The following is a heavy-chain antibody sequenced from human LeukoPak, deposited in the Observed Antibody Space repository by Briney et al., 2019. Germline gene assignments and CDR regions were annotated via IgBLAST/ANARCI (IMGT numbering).Heavy chain of an antibody. CDR1: GGSISSYY. J-gene: IGHJ6*02. D-gene: IGHD6-6*01. Sequence: ASETLSLTCTVSGGSISSYYWSWIRQPPGKGLEGIGYIYYSGSTNYNPSLKSRVTISVDTSKNQFSLNLSSVTAADTAVYYCARHGSSYYYYGLDVWGQGTTVTVSS. CDR2: IYYSGST. CDR3: ARHGSSYYYYGLDV. V-gene: IGHV4-59*08.